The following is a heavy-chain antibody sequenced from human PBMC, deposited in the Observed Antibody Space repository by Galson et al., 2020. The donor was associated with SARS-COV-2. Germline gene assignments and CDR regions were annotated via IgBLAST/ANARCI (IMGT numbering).Heavy chain of an antibody. Sequence: SETLSLTCAVSGGSVINTNWWTWVRQSPGKRLEWIGEIHHSGHTNYNPSLNSRVTISVDTSKNQFSLKLISVTAADTAVYFCARLGDCSGGTCYSRGYNWFDPWGQGTLVTVSS. CDR3: ARLGDCSGGTCYSRGYNWFDP. D-gene: IGHD2-15*01. V-gene: IGHV4-4*02. CDR2: IHHSGHT. J-gene: IGHJ5*02. CDR1: GGSVINTNW.